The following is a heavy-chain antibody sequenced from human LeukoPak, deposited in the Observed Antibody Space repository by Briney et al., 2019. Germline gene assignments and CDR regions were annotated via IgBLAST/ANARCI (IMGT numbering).Heavy chain of an antibody. J-gene: IGHJ4*02. CDR2: ISGSGGGT. CDR1: GFTFSSYA. V-gene: IGHV3-23*01. D-gene: IGHD6-19*01. CDR3: AKENGSGWYQAPIDY. Sequence: GGSLRLSCAASGFTFSSYAMSWVRQAPGKGLEWVSAISGSGGGTYYADSVKGRFTIPRDNSKNTLYLQMNSLRAEDTAVYYCAKENGSGWYQAPIDYWGQGTLVTVSS.